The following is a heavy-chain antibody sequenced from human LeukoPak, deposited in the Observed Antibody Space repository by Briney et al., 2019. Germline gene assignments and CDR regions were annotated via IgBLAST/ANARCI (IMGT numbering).Heavy chain of an antibody. CDR3: ARDTRTGSGDYYFFGY. D-gene: IGHD3-10*01. V-gene: IGHV1-18*01. CDR2: ISAYTGNT. CDR1: GYTFTSYG. J-gene: IGHJ4*02. Sequence: ASVKVSCKASGYTFTSYGVSWVRQAPGQGLEWMGWISAYTGNTNYAQKFQGRVTVTTDTSSSTAYMELRSLRSDDTAVYYCARDTRTGSGDYYFFGYWGQGTLVTVSS.